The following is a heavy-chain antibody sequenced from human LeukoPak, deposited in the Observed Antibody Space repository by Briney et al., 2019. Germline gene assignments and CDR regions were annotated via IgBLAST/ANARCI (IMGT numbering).Heavy chain of an antibody. CDR2: IDSGAGNA. V-gene: IGHV1-46*01. D-gene: IGHD3-3*01. CDR3: TRADDQDFDH. Sequence: ASGKVSCKASGFTFTNSFINWVRQGPGQGLEWMGIIDSGAGNASYAQKFQGRVTMARDTSTSTVYMELSSLTSDDTALYFCTRADDQDFDHWGQGTLVIVSS. J-gene: IGHJ4*02. CDR1: GFTFTNSF.